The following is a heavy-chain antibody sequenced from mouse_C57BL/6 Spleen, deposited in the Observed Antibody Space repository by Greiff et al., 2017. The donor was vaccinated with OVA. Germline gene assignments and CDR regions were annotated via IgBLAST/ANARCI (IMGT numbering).Heavy chain of an antibody. CDR2: IYPRSGNT. D-gene: IGHD2-1*01. Sequence: QVQLKESGAELARPGASVKLSCKASGYTFTSYGISWVKQRTGQGLEWIGEIYPRSGNTYYNEKFKGKATLTADKSSSTAYMELRSLTSEDSAVYFCAKLPGDYAMDYWGQGTSVTVSS. V-gene: IGHV1-81*01. CDR1: GYTFTSYG. CDR3: AKLPGDYAMDY. J-gene: IGHJ4*01.